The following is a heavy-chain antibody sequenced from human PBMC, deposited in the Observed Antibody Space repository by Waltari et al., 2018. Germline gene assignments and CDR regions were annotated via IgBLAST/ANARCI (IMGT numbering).Heavy chain of an antibody. CDR2: SYWNDDK. J-gene: IGHJ6*03. Sequence: QITLTESGPTLVKPTQTLTLTCNFSGFSLSTSGVGVGWIRQPPGKALGWLALSYWNDDKRYSPALKSRLTITKDTSKNQVVLTMTNMDPVDTATYYCARDYYGSGSYYTGYYYYYMDVWGKGTTVTVSS. V-gene: IGHV2-5*01. CDR1: GFSLSTSGVG. D-gene: IGHD3-10*01. CDR3: ARDYYGSGSYYTGYYYYYMDV.